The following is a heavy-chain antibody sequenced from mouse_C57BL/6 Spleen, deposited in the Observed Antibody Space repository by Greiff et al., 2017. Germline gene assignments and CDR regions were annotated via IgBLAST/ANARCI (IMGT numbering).Heavy chain of an antibody. D-gene: IGHD2-4*01. CDR2: IYPRSGNT. CDR3: ARRYDYDVYYFDY. CDR1: GYTFTSYG. Sequence: VQRVESGAELARPGASVKLSCKASGYTFTSYGISWVKQRTGQGLEWIGEIYPRSGNTYYNEKFKGKATLTADKSSSTAYMELRSLTSEDSAVYFCARRYDYDVYYFDYWGQGTTLTVSS. V-gene: IGHV1-81*01. J-gene: IGHJ2*01.